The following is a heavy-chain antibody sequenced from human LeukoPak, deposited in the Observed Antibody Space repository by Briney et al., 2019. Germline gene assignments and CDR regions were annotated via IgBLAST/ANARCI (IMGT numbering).Heavy chain of an antibody. Sequence: PGRSLRLSCAASGYTFDAYAVHWVRHAPGKGLEWVSGISWNSGSIGYADSVKGRFTISRDNAKNSLYLQMNSLRAEDTALYYCAKDDRYYYDSSGYYSGMDVWGQGTTVTVSS. D-gene: IGHD3-22*01. CDR1: GYTFDAYA. J-gene: IGHJ6*02. CDR3: AKDDRYYYDSSGYYSGMDV. V-gene: IGHV3-9*01. CDR2: ISWNSGSI.